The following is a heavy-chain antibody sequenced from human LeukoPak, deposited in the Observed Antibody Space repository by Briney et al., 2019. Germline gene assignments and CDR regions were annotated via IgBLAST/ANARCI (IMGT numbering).Heavy chain of an antibody. CDR1: GYTFTGYY. V-gene: IGHV1-2*06. D-gene: IGHD6-13*01. CDR2: INPNSGGT. Sequence: ALVKVSCKASGYTFTGYYMHWVRQAPGQGLEWMGRINPNSGGTNYAQKFQGRVTMTRDTSISTAYMELSRLRSDDTAVYYCARDWGPREQQLVGFDYWGQGTLVTVSS. CDR3: ARDWGPREQQLVGFDY. J-gene: IGHJ4*02.